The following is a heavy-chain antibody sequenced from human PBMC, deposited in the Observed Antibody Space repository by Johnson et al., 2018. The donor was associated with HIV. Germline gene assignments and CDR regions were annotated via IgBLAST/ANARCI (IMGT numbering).Heavy chain of an antibody. CDR2: IHSGGSV. J-gene: IGHJ3*02. D-gene: IGHD2-21*02. V-gene: IGHV3-53*01. CDR3: GRLRQVANCGADCNWAI. CDR1: DFSVSKNY. Sequence: VQLVESGGGLIQRGGSLRLSCVASDFSVSKNYMSWVRQAPGKGLEWVSVIHSGGSVLYAESVRGRFTISRDNSKNTLYLQMNSLNAEDTAMYYWGRLRQVANCGADCNWAIWGQGTMVTVSS.